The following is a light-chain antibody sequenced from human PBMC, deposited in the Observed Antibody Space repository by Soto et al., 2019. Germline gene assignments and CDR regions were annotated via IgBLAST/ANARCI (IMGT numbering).Light chain of an antibody. V-gene: IGKV3-11*01. CDR3: QQRSNWPPVFI. J-gene: IGKJ3*01. CDR1: QSVSSY. CDR2: DAS. Sequence: EIVLTQSPANLSLSPGERATLSCRASQSVSSYIAWYRQKPGQAPRLLIYDASARATGIPARFSGSGSGTDFTLTISSLEPEDFAVYYCQQRSNWPPVFIFGPGTKVDIK.